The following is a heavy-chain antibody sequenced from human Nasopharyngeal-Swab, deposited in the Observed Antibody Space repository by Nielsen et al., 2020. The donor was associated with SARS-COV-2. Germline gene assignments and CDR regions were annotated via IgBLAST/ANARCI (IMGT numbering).Heavy chain of an antibody. CDR3: ARVVSLYYYYYGMDV. V-gene: IGHV4-39*07. CDR2: IYYSGST. Sequence: SETLSLTCTVSGGSISSSSYYWGWIRQPPGKGLEWIGSIYYSGSTYYNPSLKSRVIISVDTSKNQFSLKLSSVTAADTAVYYCARVVSLYYYYYGMDVWGQGTTVTVSS. CDR1: GGSISSSSYY. J-gene: IGHJ6*02. D-gene: IGHD2-21*01.